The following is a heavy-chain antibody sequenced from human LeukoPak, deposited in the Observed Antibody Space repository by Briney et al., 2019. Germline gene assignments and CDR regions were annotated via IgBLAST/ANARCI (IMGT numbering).Heavy chain of an antibody. D-gene: IGHD5-24*01. J-gene: IGHJ4*02. Sequence: GESLKISCKGLGYSFSSYWNAWVRQRPGKGLEWMGIIYPGGSETRYDPSFQGQVTISADSSTSTAYLQRSSLRASDTAMYYCARASRDGYNQNFDHWGRGTLVSVSS. CDR3: ARASRDGYNQNFDH. CDR1: GYSFSSYW. V-gene: IGHV5-51*01. CDR2: IYPGGSET.